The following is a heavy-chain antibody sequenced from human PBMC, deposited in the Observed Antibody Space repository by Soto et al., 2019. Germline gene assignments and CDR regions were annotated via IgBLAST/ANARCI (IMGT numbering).Heavy chain of an antibody. CDR1: GFTFSSYE. CDR2: ISSSGSTI. J-gene: IGHJ5*02. Sequence: GGSLRLSCAASGFTFSSYEMNWVRQAPGKGLEWVSYISSSGSTIYYADSVKGRFTISRDNAKNSLYLQMNSLRAEDTAVYYYSGGVRAAGGNNWFGPWGQGTLV. D-gene: IGHD6-13*01. CDR3: SGGVRAAGGNNWFGP. V-gene: IGHV3-48*03.